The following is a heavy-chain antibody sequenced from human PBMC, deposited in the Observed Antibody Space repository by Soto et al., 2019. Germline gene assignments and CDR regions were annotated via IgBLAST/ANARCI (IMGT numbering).Heavy chain of an antibody. CDR1: GFTFSSYD. J-gene: IGHJ4*02. V-gene: IGHV3-30*03. D-gene: IGHD3-3*01. CDR3: AASYDFWSGYYSFVTQSDY. Sequence: QVQLVESGGGVVQPGRSLRLSCAASGFTFSSYDMQWVRQAPGKGLEWVAVISYDGSNKYFADSLKGRFTISRDNSKNTLYLQMNSLRAEDTAVYYCAASYDFWSGYYSFVTQSDYWGQGTLVTVSS. CDR2: ISYDGSNK.